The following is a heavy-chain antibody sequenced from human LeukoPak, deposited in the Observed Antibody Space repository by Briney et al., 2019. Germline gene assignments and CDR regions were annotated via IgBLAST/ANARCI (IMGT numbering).Heavy chain of an antibody. CDR3: ARGAAAGTFYYYYYMDV. CDR2: INPSGGST. Sequence: LIGIINPSGGSTSYAQNYQGRVTMTRDMSTSTVYMELSSLRSEDTAVFYCARGAAAGTFYYYYYMDVWGKGTTVTVSS. J-gene: IGHJ6*03. D-gene: IGHD6-13*01. V-gene: IGHV1-46*01.